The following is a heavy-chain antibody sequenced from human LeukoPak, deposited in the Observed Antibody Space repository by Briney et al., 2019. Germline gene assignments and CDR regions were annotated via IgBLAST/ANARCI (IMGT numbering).Heavy chain of an antibody. V-gene: IGHV1-2*02. CDR3: ARRYSSSWYDYYYYGMDV. CDR2: INPHSGGT. Sequence: ASVKVSCKASGYTFTGHYMHWVRQAPGQGLEWMGWINPHSGGTNYAQKFQGRVTMTRDTSISTAHMELSRLRSDDTAVYYCARRYSSSWYDYYYYGMDVWGQGTTVTVSS. D-gene: IGHD6-13*01. J-gene: IGHJ6*02. CDR1: GYTFTGHY.